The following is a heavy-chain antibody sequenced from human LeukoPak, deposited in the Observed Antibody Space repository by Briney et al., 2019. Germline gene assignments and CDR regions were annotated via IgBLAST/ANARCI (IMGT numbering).Heavy chain of an antibody. V-gene: IGHV3-21*01. CDR1: GFTFSSYY. CDR3: ARDRGSGWHTFDF. Sequence: GGSLRLSCAASGFTFSSYYMSWVRQAPGKGLEWVSSISSSTSYMFYADSVRGRFTISRDNAKNSPYLQMNSLRAEDTAVYYCARDRGSGWHTFDFWGQGTLVTVSS. D-gene: IGHD6-19*01. J-gene: IGHJ4*02. CDR2: ISSSTSYM.